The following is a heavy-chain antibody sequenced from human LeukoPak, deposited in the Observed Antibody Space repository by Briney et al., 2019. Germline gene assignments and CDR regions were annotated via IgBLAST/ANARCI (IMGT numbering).Heavy chain of an antibody. CDR3: ASEDGGMDV. CDR1: GFTFSRYW. D-gene: IGHD4-17*01. V-gene: IGHV3-74*01. Sequence: GGALRLSCAASGFTFSRYWMHCVRQAPGKGLVWVSRIKSDGSSTTYAHSVKGRFTISRDNAKNTLYLQMNSLRAEDTAVYYCASEDGGMDVWGQGTTVTVSS. CDR2: IKSDGSST. J-gene: IGHJ6*02.